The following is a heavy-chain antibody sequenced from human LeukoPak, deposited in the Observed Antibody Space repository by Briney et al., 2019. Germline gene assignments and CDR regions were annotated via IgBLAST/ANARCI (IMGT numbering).Heavy chain of an antibody. V-gene: IGHV4-39*02. D-gene: IGHD1-26*01. CDR1: GGSVSSASYF. CDR3: ARDLDSGSYAF. CDR2: IYYSGTT. Sequence: PSETLSLTCTVSGGSVSSASYFWGWIRQPPGKGLQWIGNIYYSGTTYYNPSLKRRVTISIDTSKNQFSPQLSSVTAADTAVYYCARDLDSGSYAFWGQGSLVTVSS. J-gene: IGHJ4*02.